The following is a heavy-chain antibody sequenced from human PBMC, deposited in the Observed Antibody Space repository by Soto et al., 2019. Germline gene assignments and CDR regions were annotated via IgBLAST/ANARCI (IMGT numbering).Heavy chain of an antibody. CDR2: IRSDADGGTA. Sequence: VQLVESGGGLVKPGGSLRLYCATSGFTFMKAWMSWVRQAPGKGLAWVGRIRSDADGGTADYATPVNGRYTISRDDSQSMVYLQIHSLTTDDTAVYYCTTDDIPLSAPSIATGGAYWGQGALVTVSS. CDR1: GFTFMKAW. CDR3: TTDDIPLSAPSIATGGAY. D-gene: IGHD2-15*01. V-gene: IGHV3-15*01. J-gene: IGHJ4*02.